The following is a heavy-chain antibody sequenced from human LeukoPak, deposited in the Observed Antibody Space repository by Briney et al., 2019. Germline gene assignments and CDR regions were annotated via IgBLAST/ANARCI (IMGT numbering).Heavy chain of an antibody. J-gene: IGHJ4*02. V-gene: IGHV4-39*01. D-gene: IGHD3-22*01. CDR1: GGSISSSSYY. CDR2: IYYSGNT. Sequence: PWETLSLTCTVSGGSISSSSYYWGWIPQPPGKGLEWNGGIYYSGNTYYNPSLKSRVTISADTTKKQFSLKLSSVTAADTAVYSCARFSTILVAPPRVFDYWGQGTLVTVSS. CDR3: ARFSTILVAPPRVFDY.